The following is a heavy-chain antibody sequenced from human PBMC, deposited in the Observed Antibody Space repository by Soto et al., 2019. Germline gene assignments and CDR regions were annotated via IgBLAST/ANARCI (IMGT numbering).Heavy chain of an antibody. CDR3: AAGAAVAGNGYFQH. CDR2: IIPIFGTA. CDR1: GGTFSSYA. J-gene: IGHJ1*01. V-gene: IGHV1-69*13. D-gene: IGHD6-19*01. Sequence: SVKCSCKASGGTFSSYAIGWVRQALGQGLEWMGGIIPIFGTANYAQKFQGRVTITADESTSTAYMELSSLRSEDTAVYYCAAGAAVAGNGYFQHWGQGTLVTVSS.